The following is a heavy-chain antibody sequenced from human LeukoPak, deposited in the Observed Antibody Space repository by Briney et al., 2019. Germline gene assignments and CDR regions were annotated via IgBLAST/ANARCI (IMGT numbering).Heavy chain of an antibody. Sequence: EASVKVSCKASGYTFTRYDINWLRQAPGPGLEWMGWINPNSGGTNYAQKFQGRVTITRDTSISTAYMELSRLRSDDTAVYYCARDYEGARGYYYYYDMDVWGKGTTVTVSS. CDR3: ARDYEGARGYYYYYDMDV. CDR1: GYTFTRYD. D-gene: IGHD3-10*01. CDR2: INPNSGGT. J-gene: IGHJ6*03. V-gene: IGHV1-2*02.